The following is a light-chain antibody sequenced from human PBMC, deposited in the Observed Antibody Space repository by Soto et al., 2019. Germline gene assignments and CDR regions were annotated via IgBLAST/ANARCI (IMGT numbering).Light chain of an antibody. CDR2: GAS. CDR1: QSVSSD. V-gene: IGKV3-15*01. J-gene: IGKJ1*01. Sequence: EIVMTQSPATLSVSPGERATLSCRASQSVSSDLAWYQQKPGQAPRLLIYGASTRATGIPARFSGSGSGTQFTLTISSLQSEDFELYYCQQYNSWPPTFGHGTKVEIK. CDR3: QQYNSWPPT.